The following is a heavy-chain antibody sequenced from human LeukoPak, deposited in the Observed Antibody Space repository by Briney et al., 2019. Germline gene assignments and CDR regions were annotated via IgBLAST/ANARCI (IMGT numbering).Heavy chain of an antibody. CDR3: AKEADSGDNYFDY. CDR2: ISYDGSNK. V-gene: IGHV3-30*18. CDR1: GFTFSSYS. J-gene: IGHJ4*02. Sequence: GGSLRLSCAASGFTFSSYSMNWVRQAPGKGLEWVAVISYDGSNKYYADSVKGRFTISRDNSKNTLYLQMNSLRAEDTAVYYCAKEADSGDNYFDYWGQGTLVTVSS. D-gene: IGHD2-15*01.